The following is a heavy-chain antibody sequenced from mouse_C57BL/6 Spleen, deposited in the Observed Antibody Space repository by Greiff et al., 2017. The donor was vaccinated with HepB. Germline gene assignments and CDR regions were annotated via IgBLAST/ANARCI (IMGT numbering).Heavy chain of an antibody. V-gene: IGHV1-80*01. CDR3: ARGDYGNYVVAY. Sequence: VQLQQSGAELVKPGASVKISCKASGYAFSSYWMNWVKQRPGKGLEWIGQIYPGDGDTNYNGKFKGKATLTADKSSSTAYMQLSSLTSEDSAVYFCARGDYGNYVVAYWGQGTLVTVSA. J-gene: IGHJ3*01. CDR2: IYPGDGDT. D-gene: IGHD2-1*01. CDR1: GYAFSSYW.